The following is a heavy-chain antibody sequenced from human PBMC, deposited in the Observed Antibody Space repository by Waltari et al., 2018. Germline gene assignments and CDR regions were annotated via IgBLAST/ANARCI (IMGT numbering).Heavy chain of an antibody. J-gene: IGHJ6*03. V-gene: IGHV4-34*01. Sequence: QVQLQQWGAGLLKPSETLSLTCAVYGGSFSGYYWSWIRQPPGKGLEWIGEINHSGSTHYNPSLKSRVTISVDTSKNQFSLKLSSVTAADTAVYYCARAHQNSSSCYMDVWGKGTTVTVSS. CDR3: ARAHQNSSSCYMDV. CDR1: GGSFSGYY. CDR2: INHSGST. D-gene: IGHD6-13*01.